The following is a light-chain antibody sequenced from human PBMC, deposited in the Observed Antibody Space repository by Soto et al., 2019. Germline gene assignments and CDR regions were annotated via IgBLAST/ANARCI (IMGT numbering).Light chain of an antibody. CDR3: HQYGSSPPWT. CDR2: GAS. V-gene: IGKV3-20*01. Sequence: EIVLWQSPAALSVSPGERATLSCRASQSVGSYLAWYQQKPVQAPRLLIYGASNRAPGIPARFSGSGSGTDFTLTISRLEPEDFAVYYCHQYGSSPPWTFGQGTKVDIK. CDR1: QSVGSY. J-gene: IGKJ1*01.